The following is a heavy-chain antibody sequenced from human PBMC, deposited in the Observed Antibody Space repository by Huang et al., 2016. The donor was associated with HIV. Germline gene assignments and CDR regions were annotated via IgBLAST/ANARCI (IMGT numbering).Heavy chain of an antibody. Sequence: VQLVQSGAEVKKPGESLKISCKGSGYSFSSYWIAWVRQMPGKGLEWMGIIFPDDSDTPYSPSFEGQVTSSADKSIGTAYLQWSSLKASDTAMYYCARRFSSSSGYFDYWGQGSLVTVSS. CDR3: ARRFSSSSGYFDY. CDR2: IFPDDSDT. V-gene: IGHV5-51*01. J-gene: IGHJ4*02. CDR1: GYSFSSYW. D-gene: IGHD6-6*01.